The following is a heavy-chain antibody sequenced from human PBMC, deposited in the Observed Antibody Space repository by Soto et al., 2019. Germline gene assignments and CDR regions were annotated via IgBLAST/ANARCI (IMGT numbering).Heavy chain of an antibody. D-gene: IGHD2-15*01. CDR1: GCTFSDYY. Sequence: WGSLRLSWAAAGCTFSDYYMSWIRQAPWKGLEGVSYISSSGSTIYYAESVKGRFTISRDNAKNSLYLQMNSLRAEDTAVYYCARPEERYCSGGRCYSDYSYYMDVWGKGNTVTVS. CDR2: ISSSGSTI. V-gene: IGHV3-11*01. J-gene: IGHJ6*03. CDR3: ARPEERYCSGGRCYSDYSYYMDV.